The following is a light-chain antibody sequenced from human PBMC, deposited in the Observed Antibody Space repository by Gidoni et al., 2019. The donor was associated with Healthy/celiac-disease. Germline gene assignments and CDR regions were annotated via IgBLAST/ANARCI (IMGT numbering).Light chain of an antibody. CDR2: DAS. Sequence: IQMTQSPSSLSASVGDRVTITCQASQDISNYLNWYQQKPGKAPKLLIYDASNLETGVPSRFSGSGSGTDFTFTISSLQPEDIATYYCQQDDNLYTFXXXTKLEIK. CDR3: QQDDNLYT. CDR1: QDISNY. J-gene: IGKJ2*01. V-gene: IGKV1-33*01.